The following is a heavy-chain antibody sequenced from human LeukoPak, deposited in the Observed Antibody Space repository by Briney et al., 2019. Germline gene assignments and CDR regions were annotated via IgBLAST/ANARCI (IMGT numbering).Heavy chain of an antibody. Sequence: SQTLSLTCAVSGGSISSGGYSWSWIRQPPGKGLEWIGYIYHSGSTYYNPSLKSRVTISVDRSKNQFSLKLSSVTAADTAVYYCARRIGSVGAVAGWFDPWGQGTLVTVSS. CDR1: GGSISSGGYS. V-gene: IGHV4-30-2*01. J-gene: IGHJ5*02. CDR3: ARRIGSVGAVAGWFDP. CDR2: IYHSGST. D-gene: IGHD6-19*01.